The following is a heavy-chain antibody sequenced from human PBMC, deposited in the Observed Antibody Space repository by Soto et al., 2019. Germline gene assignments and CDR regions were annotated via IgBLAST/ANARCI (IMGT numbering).Heavy chain of an antibody. J-gene: IGHJ5*02. Sequence: SETLSLTCTVPGCSVDIGTYYWSWIRQHPGKGLEWIGYIYYSGSTYYNPSLKSRVTISVDTSKNQFSLKLSSVTAADTAVYYCARSIDPWGQGTLVTVSS. CDR3: ARSIDP. CDR2: IYYSGST. CDR1: GCSVDIGTYY. V-gene: IGHV4-31*03.